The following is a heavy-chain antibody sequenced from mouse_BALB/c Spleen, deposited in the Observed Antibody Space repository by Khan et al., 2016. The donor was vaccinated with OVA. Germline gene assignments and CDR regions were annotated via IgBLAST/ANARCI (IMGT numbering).Heavy chain of an antibody. Sequence: EVELVESGGDLVKPGGSLKFSCAASGFTFSSYSMSWVRQTPDKRLEWVATISSGGDYTYYSANVKGRFTISRDNAKNTLYLQMSSLKSEDTAMYYCASDLTGSFAYWGQGTLVTVSA. D-gene: IGHD4-1*01. V-gene: IGHV5-6*01. CDR3: ASDLTGSFAY. CDR2: ISSGGDYT. CDR1: GFTFSSYS. J-gene: IGHJ3*01.